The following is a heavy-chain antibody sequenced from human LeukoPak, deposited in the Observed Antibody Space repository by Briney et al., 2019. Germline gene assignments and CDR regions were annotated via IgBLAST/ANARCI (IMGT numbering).Heavy chain of an antibody. CDR1: GYTFTSYG. J-gene: IGHJ4*02. CDR2: ISAYNGNT. Sequence: ASVKASCKASGYTFTSYGISWARQAPGQGLEWMGWISAYNGNTNYAQKLQGRVTMTTDTSTSTAYMELRSLRSDDTAVYYCARGYSSGWYVDYWGQGTLVTVSS. D-gene: IGHD6-19*01. CDR3: ARGYSSGWYVDY. V-gene: IGHV1-18*01.